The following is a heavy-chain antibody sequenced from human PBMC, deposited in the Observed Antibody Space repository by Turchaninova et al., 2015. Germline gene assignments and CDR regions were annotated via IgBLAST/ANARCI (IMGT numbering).Heavy chain of an antibody. CDR1: GGSFSDYY. Sequence: QVQLQQWGAGLLKPSETLSLTCAVYGGSFSDYYWSWVRQTPGKGLEWIGEINHSGSTNYNPSLKSRVTISVDTSKNQFSLNLNSVTAADTAIYYCARGQWLDNNWGQGTLVTVSS. D-gene: IGHD6-19*01. CDR2: INHSGST. CDR3: ARGQWLDNN. V-gene: IGHV4-34*01. J-gene: IGHJ4*02.